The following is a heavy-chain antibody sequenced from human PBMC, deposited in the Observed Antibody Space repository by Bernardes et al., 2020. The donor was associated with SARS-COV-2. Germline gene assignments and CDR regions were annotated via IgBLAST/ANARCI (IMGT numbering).Heavy chain of an antibody. Sequence: GGSLRPSCAASGFTFSTYWMTWVRQAPGKGPEWVANINQDGTETYYVDSVKGRFTISRDNAKNSLSLQMNSLRAEDTAVYYCARDNYDILTGYPQYYFDYWGQGTLVTVSS. CDR1: GFTFSTYW. CDR3: ARDNYDILTGYPQYYFDY. V-gene: IGHV3-7*03. J-gene: IGHJ4*02. D-gene: IGHD3-9*01. CDR2: INQDGTET.